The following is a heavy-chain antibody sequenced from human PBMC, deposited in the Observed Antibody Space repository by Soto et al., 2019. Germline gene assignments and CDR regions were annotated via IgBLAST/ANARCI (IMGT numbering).Heavy chain of an antibody. CDR2: INPSGGYT. V-gene: IGHV1-46*03. J-gene: IGHJ5*02. CDR1: GYTFSSYY. D-gene: IGHD2-21*02. Sequence: ASVKVSCTASGYTFSSYYMNCVRQAPGQGLEWLGIINPSGGYTTYAQRFLGRVTMTSDTSTSTVHMELGSLTSEDTAVYYCARGGGIVVVTAPYDPWGQGTLVTVSS. CDR3: ARGGGIVVVTAPYDP.